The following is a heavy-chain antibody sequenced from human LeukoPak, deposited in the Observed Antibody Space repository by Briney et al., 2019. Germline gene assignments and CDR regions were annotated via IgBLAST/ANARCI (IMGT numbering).Heavy chain of an antibody. CDR2: INAGNGNT. CDR1: RYTFASQT. J-gene: IGHJ6*02. V-gene: IGHV1-3*01. D-gene: IGHD3-3*01. Sequence: ASVKVSCKAYRYTFASQTIHWVRQAPGQRLEWMGWINAGNGNTKYSQKFQGRVTITRDTSASTAYMELSSLRSEDTAVYYCARVQYHEDFWSGYYYYYGMDVWGQGTTVTVSS. CDR3: ARVQYHEDFWSGYYYYYGMDV.